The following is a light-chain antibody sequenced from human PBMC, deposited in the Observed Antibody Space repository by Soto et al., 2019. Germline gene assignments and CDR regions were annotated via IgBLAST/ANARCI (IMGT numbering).Light chain of an antibody. CDR3: QQCNSYPYT. Sequence: DIQMTQSPSTLSASVGDRVTITCRASQSISNWLAWYQQKPGKAPKLLIYKASSLESGVPSRFSGSGSGTDFTLTISSLQPDDFATYYCQQCNSYPYTFGQGTKLEIK. J-gene: IGKJ2*01. V-gene: IGKV1-5*03. CDR2: KAS. CDR1: QSISNW.